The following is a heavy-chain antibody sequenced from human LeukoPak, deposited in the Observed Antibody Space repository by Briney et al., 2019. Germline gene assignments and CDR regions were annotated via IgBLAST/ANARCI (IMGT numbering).Heavy chain of an antibody. V-gene: IGHV3-23*01. CDR3: AKDKNYYDSSGYYLLFDY. CDR2: ISGSGGST. Sequence: PGGSLRLSCAASGFTFGSYAMSWVRQAPGKGLEWVSAISGSGGSTYYADSVKGRFTISRDNSKNTLYLQMNSLRVEDTAVYYCAKDKNYYDSSGYYLLFDYWGQGTLVTVSS. CDR1: GFTFGSYA. J-gene: IGHJ4*02. D-gene: IGHD3-22*01.